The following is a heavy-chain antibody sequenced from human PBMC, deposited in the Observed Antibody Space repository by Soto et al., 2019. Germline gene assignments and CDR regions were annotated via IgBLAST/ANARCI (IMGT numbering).Heavy chain of an antibody. J-gene: IGHJ4*02. Sequence: SETLSLTCAVYGGSFSGYYWSWIRQPPGKGLEWIGEINHSGSTNYNPSLKSRVTISVDTSKNQFSLKLSSVTAADTAVYYCAAPEFWSGYYPHWGQGTLVTVSS. CDR2: INHSGST. V-gene: IGHV4-34*01. CDR3: AAPEFWSGYYPH. D-gene: IGHD3-3*01. CDR1: GGSFSGYY.